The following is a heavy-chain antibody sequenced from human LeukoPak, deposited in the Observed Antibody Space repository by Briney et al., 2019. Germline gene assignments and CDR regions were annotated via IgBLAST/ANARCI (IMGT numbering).Heavy chain of an antibody. CDR1: GFTFSRYA. Sequence: PGGSLRLSCEASGFTFSRYAMSWGRQGPRKGLEWVSDIMDNGEITYYAPSVKGRFTISRDTSKNTLYLQMNGLRAEDTAVYYCAKVGGQEVYNYYVGFWGKGTTVAVSS. D-gene: IGHD3-16*01. J-gene: IGHJ6*03. CDR3: AKVGGQEVYNYYVGF. CDR2: IMDNGEIT. V-gene: IGHV3-23*01.